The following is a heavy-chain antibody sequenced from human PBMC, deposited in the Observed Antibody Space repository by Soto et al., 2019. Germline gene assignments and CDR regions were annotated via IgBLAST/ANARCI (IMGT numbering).Heavy chain of an antibody. D-gene: IGHD6-19*01. Sequence: PSETLSLTCSVFGGSISGYYWSGIRQRPGKGLEWIGYIYYSGGTNYNPSLQSRVSISLDTSKSQFSLRLTSVTAADTAVYYCARGMGTAVEAINYYYYYGMDVWGQGTTVTVSS. CDR2: IYYSGGT. CDR1: GGSISGYY. J-gene: IGHJ6*02. V-gene: IGHV4-59*01. CDR3: ARGMGTAVEAINYYYYYGMDV.